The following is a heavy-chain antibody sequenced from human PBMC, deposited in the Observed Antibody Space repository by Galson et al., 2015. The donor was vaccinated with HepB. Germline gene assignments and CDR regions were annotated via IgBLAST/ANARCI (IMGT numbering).Heavy chain of an antibody. J-gene: IGHJ5*02. D-gene: IGHD2-15*01. CDR2: IRSHNRYT. V-gene: IGHV1-18*01. CDR3: ARAGFVVGVAATQNNWFDP. Sequence: SVKVSCKASGYTFSSYSITWVRQAPGQGLEWMGWIRSHNRYTNYAQKFQGRVTMTTNSSTTTAYMELRSLRSDDTAVYYCARAGFVVGVAATQNNWFDPRREQTFVTVS. CDR1: GYTFSSYS.